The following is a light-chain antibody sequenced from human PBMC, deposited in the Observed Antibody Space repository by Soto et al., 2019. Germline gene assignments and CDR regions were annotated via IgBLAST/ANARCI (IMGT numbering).Light chain of an antibody. V-gene: IGKV3-20*01. Sequence: EIVLAQSPGTLSLPPGERATLWCSASQSFSRRKIAWFQQKPGQAPRLLMYGAFSRGTGIPDRFSGGGSGNDFPLTISRLEPENFAVYYCLQDDNSPLPFGGGTKVDIK. CDR2: GAF. CDR1: QSFSRRK. CDR3: LQDDNSPLP. J-gene: IGKJ4*01.